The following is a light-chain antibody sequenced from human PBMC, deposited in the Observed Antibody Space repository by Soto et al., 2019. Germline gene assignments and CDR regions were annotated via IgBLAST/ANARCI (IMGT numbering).Light chain of an antibody. V-gene: IGLV2-23*03. J-gene: IGLJ2*01. CDR2: EGT. CDR1: SADVGTYKL. CDR3: CSYAGSSTFVV. Sequence: QSALTQPASVSGSPGRSITISCTGTSADVGTYKLVSWYQHHPGNVPRLMIYEGTKRPSGVSDRFSGSKSGNTASLTISGLQTEDEADYYCCSYAGSSTFVVFGGGTKLTVL.